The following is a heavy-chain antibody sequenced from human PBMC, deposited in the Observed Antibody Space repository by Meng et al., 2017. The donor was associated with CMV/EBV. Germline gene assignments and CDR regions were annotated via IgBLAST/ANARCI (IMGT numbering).Heavy chain of an antibody. CDR2: ISSSGSTI. CDR1: GFTFSSYE. Sequence: GGSLKISCAASGFTFSSYEMNWVRQAPGKGLEWVSYISSSGSTIYYADSVKGRFTISRDNAKNSLYLQMNSLRAEDTAVYYCARGSNYRYFDYWGQGTLVTVSS. CDR3: ARGSNYRYFDY. J-gene: IGHJ4*02. D-gene: IGHD4-11*01. V-gene: IGHV3-48*03.